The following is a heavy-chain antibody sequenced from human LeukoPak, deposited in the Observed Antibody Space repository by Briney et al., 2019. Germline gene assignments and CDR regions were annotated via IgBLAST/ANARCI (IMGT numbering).Heavy chain of an antibody. CDR3: ARAAGFTNGFGEFLAWFDP. CDR2: ISTGTYA. V-gene: IGHV3-11*06. CDR1: GFTFSDFY. J-gene: IGHJ5*02. D-gene: IGHD3-10*01. Sequence: GGSLRLSCAASGFTFSDFYMSWLRQAPGKGLEWVSFISTGTYANYADSVKGRFTISRDNAKNSLYLQMNSLRAEDTAVYYCARAAGFTNGFGEFLAWFDPWGQGTLVTVSS.